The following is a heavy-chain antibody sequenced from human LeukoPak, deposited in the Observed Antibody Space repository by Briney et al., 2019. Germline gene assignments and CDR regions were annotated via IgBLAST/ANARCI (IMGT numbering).Heavy chain of an antibody. D-gene: IGHD2-2*01. Sequence: SETLSLTCTVSGGSISSYYWSWIRQPPGKGLEWIGYIYYSGSTNYNPSLKSRVTISADTSKNQFSLKLSSVTAADTAVYYCARERCSSTTCYFDYWGQGTLVTVSS. CDR1: GGSISSYY. V-gene: IGHV4-59*01. CDR2: IYYSGST. CDR3: ARERCSSTTCYFDY. J-gene: IGHJ4*02.